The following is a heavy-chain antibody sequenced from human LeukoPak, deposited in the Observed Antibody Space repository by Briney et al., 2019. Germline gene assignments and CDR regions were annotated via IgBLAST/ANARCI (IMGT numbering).Heavy chain of an antibody. CDR2: IYYSGST. D-gene: IGHD2-2*01. J-gene: IGHJ4*02. V-gene: IGHV4-59*01. CDR1: GGSISSYY. Sequence: SETLSLTCTVSGGSISSYYWSWIRQPPGKGLEWIGYIYYSGSTNYNPSLKSRVTISVDTSKNQFSLKLSSVTAADTAVYYCAREFCSSTSCYFDYWGQGTLVTVSS. CDR3: AREFCSSTSCYFDY.